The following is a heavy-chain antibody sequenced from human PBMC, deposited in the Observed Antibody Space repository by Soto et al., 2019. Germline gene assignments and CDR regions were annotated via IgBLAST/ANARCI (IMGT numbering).Heavy chain of an antibody. V-gene: IGHV3-23*01. CDR1: GFTFSSYA. J-gene: IGHJ5*02. CDR3: AKEEYYYDSSGYPQAWFDP. Sequence: PGGSLRLSCAASGFTFSSYAMSWVRQAPGKGLEWVSAISGSGGSTYYADSVKGRFTISRDNSKNTLYLQMNSLRAEDTAVYYCAKEEYYYDSSGYPQAWFDPWGQGTLVTVSS. CDR2: ISGSGGST. D-gene: IGHD3-22*01.